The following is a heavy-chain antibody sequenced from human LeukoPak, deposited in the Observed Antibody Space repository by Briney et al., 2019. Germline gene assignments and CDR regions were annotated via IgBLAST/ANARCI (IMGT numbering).Heavy chain of an antibody. CDR2: ISGGTT. Sequence: GGSLRLSCTASGFTFGDYLMSWFRQAPGKGLEWIGFISGGTTEYAASVKGRFTISRDDSTSIAYLQMNSLTTEDTAVYYCSRGSGWLSVYWGQGSLVTVSS. CDR3: SRGSGWLSVY. CDR1: GFTFGDYL. D-gene: IGHD6-19*01. V-gene: IGHV3-49*03. J-gene: IGHJ4*02.